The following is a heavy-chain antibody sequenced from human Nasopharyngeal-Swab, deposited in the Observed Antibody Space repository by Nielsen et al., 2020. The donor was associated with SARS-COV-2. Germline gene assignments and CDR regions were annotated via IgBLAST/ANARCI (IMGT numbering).Heavy chain of an antibody. CDR3: ARAEGYYYDSSGYYY. CDR2: INPSGGST. V-gene: IGHV1-46*01. D-gene: IGHD3-22*01. Sequence: ASVKVSCKASGYTFTSYYMHLVRQAPGQGLEWMGIINPSGGSTSYAQKFQGRVTMTMDTSTSTVYMELSSLRSEDTAVYYCARAEGYYYDSSGYYYWGQGTLVTVSS. CDR1: GYTFTSYY. J-gene: IGHJ4*02.